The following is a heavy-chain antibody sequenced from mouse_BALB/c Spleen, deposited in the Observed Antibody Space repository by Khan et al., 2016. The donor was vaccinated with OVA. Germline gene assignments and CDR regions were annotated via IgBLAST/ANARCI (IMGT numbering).Heavy chain of an antibody. CDR1: GFSLTNYG. Sequence: QVQLQQSGPGLVAPSQSLSITCTISGFSLTNYGVHWVRQPPGKGLEWLVVIWSDGSTTYNSALKSRLTTSKENSKSQVFLKMNSLQTDDTAMYFCAIQHYCHNNIMDYWGQGTSVTVSS. CDR2: IWSDGST. CDR3: AIQHYCHNNIMDY. J-gene: IGHJ4*01. V-gene: IGHV2-6-1*01. D-gene: IGHD1-1*01.